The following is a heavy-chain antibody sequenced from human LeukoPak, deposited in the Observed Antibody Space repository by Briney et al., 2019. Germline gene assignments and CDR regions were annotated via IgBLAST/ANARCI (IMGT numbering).Heavy chain of an antibody. J-gene: IGHJ4*02. CDR3: ARGHPSVQYSSGWYRGPTNLRPLAKIDH. CDR1: GGSFSGYY. Sequence: SETLSLTCAVYGGSFSGYYWSWIRQPPGKGLEWIGEINHSGSTNYNPSLKSRVTISVDTSKNQFSLKLSSVTAADTAVYYCARGHPSVQYSSGWYRGPTNLRPLAKIDHWGQGTLVTVSS. V-gene: IGHV4-34*01. D-gene: IGHD6-19*01. CDR2: INHSGST.